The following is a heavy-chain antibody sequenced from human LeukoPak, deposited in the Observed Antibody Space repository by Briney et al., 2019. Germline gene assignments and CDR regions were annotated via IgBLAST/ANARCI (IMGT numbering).Heavy chain of an antibody. V-gene: IGHV1-2*02. CDR2: INPNSGGT. D-gene: IGHD4-11*01. CDR3: ARDLGPTVTGYYFDY. Sequence: ASVKVSCKASGYTFTGYYMHWVRQAPGQGLEWMGWINPNSGGTNYAQKFQGRVTMTRDTSISTAYMELSSLRSEDTAVYYCARDLGPTVTGYYFDYWGQGTLVTVSS. CDR1: GYTFTGYY. J-gene: IGHJ4*02.